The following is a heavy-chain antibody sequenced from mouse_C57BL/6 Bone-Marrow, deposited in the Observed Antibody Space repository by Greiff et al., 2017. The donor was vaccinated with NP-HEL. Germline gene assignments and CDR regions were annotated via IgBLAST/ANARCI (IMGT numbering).Heavy chain of an antibody. CDR2: IWTGGGT. Sequence: VKLMESGPGLVAPSQRLSITCTVSGFSFTSYAISWVRQPPGKGLEWLGVIWTGGGTNYNSALKSRLSISKDNSKSQVFLKMNSLQTDDTARYYCARDEGYDGSYYFHHWAHGTPLTVSS. CDR3: ARDEGYDGSYYFHH. CDR1: GFSFTSYA. D-gene: IGHD2-3*01. J-gene: IGHJ2*01. V-gene: IGHV2-9-1*01.